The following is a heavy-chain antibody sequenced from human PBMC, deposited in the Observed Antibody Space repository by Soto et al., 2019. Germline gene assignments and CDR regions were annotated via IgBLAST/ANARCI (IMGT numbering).Heavy chain of an antibody. CDR1: GFTFRSFT. Sequence: PGGSLRLSCAASGFTFRSFTMNWVRQAPGKWLEWVSTISSNSAYIYYTDALRGRFTISRDNAKNSLHLQMNSLRAEDTAVYYCTRDASRDSSARGWFDPWGPGXLVTVHS. V-gene: IGHV3-21*01. J-gene: IGHJ5*02. CDR2: ISSNSAYI. CDR3: TRDASRDSSARGWFDP. D-gene: IGHD6-13*01.